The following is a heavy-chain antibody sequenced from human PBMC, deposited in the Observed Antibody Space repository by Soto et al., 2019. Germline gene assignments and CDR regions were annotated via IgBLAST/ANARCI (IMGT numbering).Heavy chain of an antibody. CDR1: GGSISSGGYY. CDR2: IYYSGST. CDR3: AAYGAVAGIFDY. V-gene: IGHV4-31*03. J-gene: IGHJ4*02. Sequence: SETLSLTCTVSGGSISSGGYYWSWIRQHPGKGLEWIGYIYYSGSTYYNPSLKSRVTISVDTSKNQFSLKLSSVTAADTAVYYCAAYGAVAGIFDYWGQGTLVTVSS. D-gene: IGHD6-19*01.